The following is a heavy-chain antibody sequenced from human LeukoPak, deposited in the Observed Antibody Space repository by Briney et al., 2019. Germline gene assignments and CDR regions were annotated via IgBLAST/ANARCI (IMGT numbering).Heavy chain of an antibody. D-gene: IGHD2/OR15-2a*01. CDR3: ARNSALDY. CDR1: GFTFSSYD. Sequence: QAGRSLRLSCAASGFTFSSYDMHWVRQAPGKGLEWVAVMWSDGSNKYHADSVKGRFTISRDNSKNTLYLQMNSLRAEDTAVYYCARNSALDYWGQGTLVTVS. V-gene: IGHV3-33*01. CDR2: MWSDGSNK. J-gene: IGHJ4*02.